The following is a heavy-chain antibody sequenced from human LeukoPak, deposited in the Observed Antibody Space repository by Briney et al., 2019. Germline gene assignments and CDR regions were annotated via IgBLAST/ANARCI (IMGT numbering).Heavy chain of an antibody. CDR2: IIPILGIA. V-gene: IGHV1-69*04. D-gene: IGHD3-10*01. J-gene: IGHJ6*02. CDR3: ARSNATYGSGSYYKTPGEALYYYYYGMDV. CDR1: GGTFSSYA. Sequence: SVKVSCKASGGTFSSYAISWVRQAPGQGLEWMGRIIPILGIANYAQKFQGRVTITADKSTSTAYMELSSLRSEDTAVYYCARSNATYGSGSYYKTPGEALYYYYYGMDVWGQGTTVTVSS.